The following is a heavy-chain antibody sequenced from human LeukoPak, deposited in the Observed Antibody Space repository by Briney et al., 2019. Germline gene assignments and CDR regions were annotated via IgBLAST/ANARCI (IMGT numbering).Heavy chain of an antibody. Sequence: SETLSLTCIVSGGSISSYYWSWIRQPPGKGLEWIGYIYYSGSTNYNSSLKSRVTISVDTSKNQFSLKLSSVTAADTAVYCCARDKASYDFWSGYYRKNYYYYGMDVWGQGTTVTVSS. CDR2: IYYSGST. CDR3: ARDKASYDFWSGYYRKNYYYYGMDV. V-gene: IGHV4-59*01. CDR1: GGSISSYY. J-gene: IGHJ6*02. D-gene: IGHD3-3*01.